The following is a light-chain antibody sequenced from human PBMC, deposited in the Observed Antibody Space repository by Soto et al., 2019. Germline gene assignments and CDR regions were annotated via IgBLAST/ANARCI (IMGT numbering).Light chain of an antibody. CDR2: GAS. J-gene: IGKJ4*01. CDR1: QSLSSNY. CDR3: QQYGSSPLT. Sequence: EIVLTQSPGTLSLSPGERATHSCRASQSLSSNYLAWYQQKPGQAPRLLIYGASRRATGIPDRFSGSGSGTDFTLTISRLEPEDFAVYYCQQYGSSPLTFGGGPKVDIK. V-gene: IGKV3-20*01.